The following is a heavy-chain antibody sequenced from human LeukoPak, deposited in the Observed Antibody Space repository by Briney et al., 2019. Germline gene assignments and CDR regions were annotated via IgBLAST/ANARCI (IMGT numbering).Heavy chain of an antibody. CDR3: ARDPQVPAAKGGMDV. CDR1: GYTFTGYY. V-gene: IGHV1-2*06. D-gene: IGHD2-2*01. CDR2: INPNSGGT. J-gene: IGHJ6*02. Sequence: ASVKVSCKASGYTFTGYYMHWVRRAPGQGLEWTGRINPNSGGTNYAQKFQGRVTMTRDTSISTAYMELSRLRSDDTAVYYCARDPQVPAAKGGMDVWGQGTTVTVSS.